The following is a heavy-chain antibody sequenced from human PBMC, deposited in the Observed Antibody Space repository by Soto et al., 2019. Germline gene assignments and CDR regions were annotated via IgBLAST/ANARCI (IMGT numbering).Heavy chain of an antibody. CDR3: ARQGFGSLHGLVDV. CDR1: GCSIINHY. CDR2: ISHSGST. D-gene: IGHD3-10*01. J-gene: IGHJ6*02. Sequence: QVQLQESGPGLVKPSETLSLTCTVSGCSIINHYCSWFRQPPGKGLEWIGYISHSGSTSDNPSLMSRVTMSVDTSKSQFSLMLDSVTATDTAVYYCARQGFGSLHGLVDVWGQGTTVIVSS. V-gene: IGHV4-59*08.